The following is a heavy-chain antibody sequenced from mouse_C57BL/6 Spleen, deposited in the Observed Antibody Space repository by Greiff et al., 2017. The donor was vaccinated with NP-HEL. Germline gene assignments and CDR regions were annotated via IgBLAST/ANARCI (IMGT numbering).Heavy chain of an antibody. CDR3: AGLYYGSSYDFDY. CDR1: GFNIKNTY. Sequence: EVKLVESVAELVRPGASVKLSCTASGFNIKNTYMHWVKQRPEQGLEWIGRIDPANGNTKYAPKFQGKATITADTSSNTAYLQLSSLTSEDTAIYYCAGLYYGSSYDFDYWGQGTTLTVSS. V-gene: IGHV14-3*01. CDR2: IDPANGNT. J-gene: IGHJ2*01. D-gene: IGHD1-1*01.